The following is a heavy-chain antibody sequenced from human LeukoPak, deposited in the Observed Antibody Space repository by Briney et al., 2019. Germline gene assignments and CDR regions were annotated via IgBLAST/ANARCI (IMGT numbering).Heavy chain of an antibody. D-gene: IGHD3-22*01. CDR3: ARARTYDSSGPYYYYYAMDV. CDR1: GFTFSPYT. Sequence: GGSLRLSCEASGFTFSPYTMNWVRQAPGKGLEWVSSISSTSGYMYYADSVKGRFTISRDNAENSLYLQMNSLRAEDTAVYYCARARTYDSSGPYYYYYAMDVWGQGTTVTVSS. J-gene: IGHJ6*02. V-gene: IGHV3-21*01. CDR2: ISSTSGYM.